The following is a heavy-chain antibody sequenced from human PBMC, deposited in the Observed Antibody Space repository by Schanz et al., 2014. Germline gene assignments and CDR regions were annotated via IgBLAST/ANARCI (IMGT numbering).Heavy chain of an antibody. Sequence: EMQLLESGGGLAQPGGSLRLSCAASGFTLSNYAMSWVRQAPGKGLEWVSAINTGVNTYYADSVRGRFTISRDNSKNTLFLQMNSLRAEDTAVYYCARDHTTESYYSAGPPIDYWGQGTLLTVSS. D-gene: IGHD1-26*01. V-gene: IGHV3-23*01. J-gene: IGHJ4*02. CDR3: ARDHTTESYYSAGPPIDY. CDR2: INTGVNT. CDR1: GFTLSNYA.